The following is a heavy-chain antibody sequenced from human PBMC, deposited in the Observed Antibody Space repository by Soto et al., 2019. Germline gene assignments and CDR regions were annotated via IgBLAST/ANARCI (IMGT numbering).Heavy chain of an antibody. D-gene: IGHD3-3*01. CDR1: GYTFTSYG. Sequence: QVQLVQSGAEVKKPGASVKVSCKASGYTFTSYGISWVRQAPGQGLEWMGWISAYNGNTNYAQKLQGRVTMTTDTSTSTAYMELSCSQSDDTAVYYCARVRFLEWRTDYYYYYMDVWGKGTTVTVSS. CDR2: ISAYNGNT. J-gene: IGHJ6*03. V-gene: IGHV1-18*01. CDR3: ARVRFLEWRTDYYYYYMDV.